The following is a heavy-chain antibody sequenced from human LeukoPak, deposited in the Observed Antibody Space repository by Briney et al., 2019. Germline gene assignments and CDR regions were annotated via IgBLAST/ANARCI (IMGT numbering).Heavy chain of an antibody. J-gene: IGHJ6*02. CDR3: ARAGRYCSGGSCFTPYYYYGMDV. CDR1: GFTFSSYG. D-gene: IGHD2-15*01. Sequence: PGRSLRLSCAASGFTFSSYGMHWVRQAPGKGLEWVAVIWYDGSNKYYADSVKGRFTISRDNSKNTLYLQMNSLRAEDTAVYYCARAGRYCSGGSCFTPYYYYGMDVWGQGTTVTVSS. V-gene: IGHV3-33*01. CDR2: IWYDGSNK.